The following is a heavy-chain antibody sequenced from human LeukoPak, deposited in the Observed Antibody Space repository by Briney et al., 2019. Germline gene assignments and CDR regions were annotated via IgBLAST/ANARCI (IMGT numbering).Heavy chain of an antibody. CDR1: NGSISGYY. CDR2: IYYSGST. Sequence: SETLSLTCTVSNGSISGYYFSWIRQSPGKGLEWIGYIYYSGSTYYNPSLKSRVTISVDTSKNQFSLKLSSVTAADTAVYYCARHDYSNRIFDYWGQGTLVTVSS. V-gene: IGHV4-59*04. CDR3: ARHDYSNRIFDY. J-gene: IGHJ4*02. D-gene: IGHD4-11*01.